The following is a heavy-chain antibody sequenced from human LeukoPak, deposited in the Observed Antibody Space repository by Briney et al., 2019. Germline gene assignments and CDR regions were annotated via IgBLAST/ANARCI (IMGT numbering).Heavy chain of an antibody. CDR2: IIPIFGTA. CDR1: GGTFSSYA. Sequence: GASVKVSCKASGGTFSSYAISWVRQAPGQGLEGMGRIIPIFGTANYAQKFQGRVTITTDESTSTANMELSSLRSEDTAVYYCARAGVEQQLGVDAFDIWGQGTMVTVSS. CDR3: ARAGVEQQLGVDAFDI. V-gene: IGHV1-69*05. D-gene: IGHD6-13*01. J-gene: IGHJ3*02.